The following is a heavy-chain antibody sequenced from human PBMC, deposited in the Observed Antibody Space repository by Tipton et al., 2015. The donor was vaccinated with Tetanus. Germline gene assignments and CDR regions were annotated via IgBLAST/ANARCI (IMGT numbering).Heavy chain of an antibody. CDR3: ARVKGTYNHYGLDV. Sequence: TLSLACAASGGSISSGDYSWSWIRQPPGKGLEWIGYIYDSGSTYYNPSLKSRVTISEDRSKNQISLRLRSVTAADTAVYYCARVKGTYNHYGLDVWGQGTTVTVAS. CDR1: GGSISSGDYS. V-gene: IGHV4-30-2*01. D-gene: IGHD3-10*01. J-gene: IGHJ6*02. CDR2: IYDSGST.